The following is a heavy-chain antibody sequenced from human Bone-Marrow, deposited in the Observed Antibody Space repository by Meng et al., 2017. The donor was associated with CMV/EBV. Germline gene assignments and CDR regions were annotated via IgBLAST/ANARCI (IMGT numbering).Heavy chain of an antibody. D-gene: IGHD2-2*01. Sequence: SVKVSCKASGGTFSSYTISWVRQAPGQGLEWMGRIIPILGIANYAQKFQGRVTITADKSTSTAYMELSSLRSEDTAVYYCARRPYCSSTSCQNYYYYGMDVWGQGPTVTVSS. CDR3: ARRPYCSSTSCQNYYYYGMDV. V-gene: IGHV1-69*02. CDR1: GGTFSSYT. J-gene: IGHJ6*02. CDR2: IIPILGIA.